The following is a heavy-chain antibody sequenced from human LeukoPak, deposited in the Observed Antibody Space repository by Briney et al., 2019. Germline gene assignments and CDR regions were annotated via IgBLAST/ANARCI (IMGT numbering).Heavy chain of an antibody. CDR1: GYTFTGYY. Sequence: ASVKVSCKASGYTFTGYYMHWVRQAPGQGLEWMGWINPNSGDTNYAQKFQGRVTMTRDTSISTAYMELSRLRSDDTAVYYCARDPVTIFGVVSDSFDPWGQGTLVTVSS. J-gene: IGHJ5*02. CDR3: ARDPVTIFGVVSDSFDP. D-gene: IGHD3-3*01. CDR2: INPNSGDT. V-gene: IGHV1-2*02.